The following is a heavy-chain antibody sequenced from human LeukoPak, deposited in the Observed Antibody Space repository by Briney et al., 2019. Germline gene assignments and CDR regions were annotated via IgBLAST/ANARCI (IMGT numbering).Heavy chain of an antibody. D-gene: IGHD2-2*01. CDR3: ARDTRTVDGMDV. Sequence: SETLSLTCTVSGGSISSYYWNWIRQPPEKGLEWIGYIYHSGSTNHNPSLKSRVTISADMSKNQFSLKLSSVTAADTAVYYCARDTRTVDGMDVWGQGTTVTVSS. CDR2: IYHSGST. V-gene: IGHV4-59*01. J-gene: IGHJ6*02. CDR1: GGSISSYY.